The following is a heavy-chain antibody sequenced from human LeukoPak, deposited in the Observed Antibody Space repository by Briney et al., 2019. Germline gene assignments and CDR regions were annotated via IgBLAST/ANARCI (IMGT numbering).Heavy chain of an antibody. CDR1: GYTFASYW. CDR3: ARQIADSSGPIDY. Sequence: GESLKISCKGSGYTFASYWIAWVRQMPGNGLEWMGIIYPGDSDTRYRPSFQGQVTISADKSINTAYLQWSSLKASDTAMYYCARQIADSSGPIDYWGQGALVTVSS. CDR2: IYPGDSDT. D-gene: IGHD6-19*01. V-gene: IGHV5-51*01. J-gene: IGHJ4*02.